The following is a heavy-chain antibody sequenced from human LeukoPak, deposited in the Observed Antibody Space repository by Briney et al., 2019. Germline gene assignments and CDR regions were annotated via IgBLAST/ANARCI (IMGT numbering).Heavy chain of an antibody. J-gene: IGHJ4*02. CDR1: GGTFSSYA. D-gene: IGHD2-15*01. CDR2: IIPIFGTA. V-gene: IGHV1-69*05. CDR3: AGQKLGYCSGGSCPLLGY. Sequence: SVKVSCKASGGTFSSYAISWVRQAPGQGLEWMGRIIPIFGTANYAQKFQGRVTITTDESTSTAYMELSSLRSEDTAVHYCAGQKLGYCSGGSCPLLGYWGQGTLVTVSS.